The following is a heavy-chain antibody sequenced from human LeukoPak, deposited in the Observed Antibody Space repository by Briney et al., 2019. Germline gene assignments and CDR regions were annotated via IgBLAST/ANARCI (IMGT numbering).Heavy chain of an antibody. CDR3: ARSSLPYYGSGSAFDY. J-gene: IGHJ4*02. Sequence: SETLSLTCTVSGGSISSGDYYWSWIRQPPGKGLEWIGYIYYSGSTYYNPSLKSRVTISVDTSKNQFSLKLSSVTAADTAVYYCARSSLPYYGSGSAFDYWGQGTLVTVSS. V-gene: IGHV4-30-4*01. CDR1: GGSISSGDYY. D-gene: IGHD3-10*01. CDR2: IYYSGST.